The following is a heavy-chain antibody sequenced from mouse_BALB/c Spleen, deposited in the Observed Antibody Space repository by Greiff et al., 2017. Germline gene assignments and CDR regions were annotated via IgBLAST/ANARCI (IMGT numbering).Heavy chain of an antibody. Sequence: QVQLQQSGAELARPGASVKLSCKASGYTFTSYWMQWVKQRPGQGLEWIGAIYPGDGDTRYTQKFKGKATLAADKSSSTAYMQLSSLASEDSAVYYCARGWDGAMDYWGQGTSVTVSS. D-gene: IGHD4-1*01. CDR2: IYPGDGDT. V-gene: IGHV1-87*01. CDR1: GYTFTSYW. CDR3: ARGWDGAMDY. J-gene: IGHJ4*01.